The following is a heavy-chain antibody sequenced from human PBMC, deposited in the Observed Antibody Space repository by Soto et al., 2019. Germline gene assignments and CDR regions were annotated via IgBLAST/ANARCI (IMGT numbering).Heavy chain of an antibody. CDR3: ARDREGVHGTYYFDS. D-gene: IGHD1-26*01. CDR2: IYYSGST. CDR1: GGSIRSGGYY. V-gene: IGHV4-31*03. Sequence: QVQLQESGPGLVKPSQTLSLTCTVSGGSIRSGGYYWSWIRQHPGKGLEWIVYIYYSGSTYYNQTLRRRITISGDTSKNQFSLKQSSVTAADTAVYYCARDREGVHGTYYFDSWGQGTLVTVSS. J-gene: IGHJ4*02.